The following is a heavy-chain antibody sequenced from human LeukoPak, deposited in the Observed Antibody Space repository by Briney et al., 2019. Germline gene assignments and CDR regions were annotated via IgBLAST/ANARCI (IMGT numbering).Heavy chain of an antibody. Sequence: GASVKVSCKTSGYTFTGYYMHWVGQAPGQGLEWMGWIDPNSGGTNYAQKFQGRVTMTRDTSIGTAYMELSGLTSDDTAVYYCARCYYDRGSLYYFDYWGQGTLVTVSS. CDR1: GYTFTGYY. J-gene: IGHJ4*02. CDR3: ARCYYDRGSLYYFDY. CDR2: IDPNSGGT. V-gene: IGHV1-2*02. D-gene: IGHD3-22*01.